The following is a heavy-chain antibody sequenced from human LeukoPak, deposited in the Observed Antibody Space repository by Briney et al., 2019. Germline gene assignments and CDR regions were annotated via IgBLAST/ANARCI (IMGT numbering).Heavy chain of an antibody. J-gene: IGHJ4*02. V-gene: IGHV4-61*02. CDR2: IYTSGST. D-gene: IGHD3-10*01. CDR1: GGSISSGSYY. CDR3: AREGVRGVTTFDY. Sequence: PSETLSLTCTVSGGSISSGSYYWSWIRQPAGKGLEWIGRIYTSGSTNYNPSLKSRVTISVDTSKNQFSLKLSSVTAADTAVYYCAREGVRGVTTFDYWGQGTLVTVSS.